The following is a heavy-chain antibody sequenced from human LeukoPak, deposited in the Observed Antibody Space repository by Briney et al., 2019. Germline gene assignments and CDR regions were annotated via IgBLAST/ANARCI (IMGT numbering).Heavy chain of an antibody. J-gene: IGHJ4*02. Sequence: ETLSLTCTVSGGSISSSSYYWGWIRQAPGKGLEWVSAISGSGDSTYYADSVKGRFTISRDNSKNTLYLQMNSLGAEDTAVYYCAKETYYDFWSALDYWGQGTLVTVSS. D-gene: IGHD3-3*01. CDR1: GGSISSSSYY. CDR2: ISGSGDST. CDR3: AKETYYDFWSALDY. V-gene: IGHV3-23*01.